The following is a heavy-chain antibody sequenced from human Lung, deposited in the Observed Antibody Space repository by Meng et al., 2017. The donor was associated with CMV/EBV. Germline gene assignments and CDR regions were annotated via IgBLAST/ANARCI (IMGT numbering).Heavy chain of an antibody. CDR1: GGPISSYY. CDR2: IYYSGST. J-gene: IGHJ6*02. D-gene: IGHD2-2*01. CDR3: ARDLGYCSSTSCYYYYGMDV. V-gene: IGHV4-59*01. Sequence: SXTXSLXCTVPGGPISSYYWSWIRQPPGKGLEWIGYIYYSGSTNYNPSLKSRVTISVDTSKNPFSLKLRSVTAADTAVYYCARDLGYCSSTSCYYYYGMDVXGQGXTVTVSS.